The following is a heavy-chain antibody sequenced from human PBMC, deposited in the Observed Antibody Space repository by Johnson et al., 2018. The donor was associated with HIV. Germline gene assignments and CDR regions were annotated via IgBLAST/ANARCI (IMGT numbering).Heavy chain of an antibody. J-gene: IGHJ3*02. CDR2: IKCDGSEK. V-gene: IGHV3-52*01. CDR3: AKSPGKDHGGNSGGIDI. CDR1: GFTFSSSW. D-gene: IGHD4-23*01. Sequence: VQLVESGGGLVQPGGSLRLSCAASGFTFSSSWMHWVCQAPEKGLEWVADIKCDGSEKYYVDSVKGRLTISRDNAKNSLYLQVNSLRAEDTAVYYCAKSPGKDHGGNSGGIDIWGQGTMVTVSS.